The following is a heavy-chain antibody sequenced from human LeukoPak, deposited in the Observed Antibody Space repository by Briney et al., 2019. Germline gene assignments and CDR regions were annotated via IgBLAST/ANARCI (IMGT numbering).Heavy chain of an antibody. V-gene: IGHV4-4*07. CDR3: AREEGSSWYGDWFDP. D-gene: IGHD6-13*01. J-gene: IGHJ5*02. CDR1: GGSISSYY. CDR2: IYTSRST. Sequence: SETLSLTCTVSGGSISSYYWSWIRQPAGKGLEWIGRIYTSRSTNYNPSLKSRVTMSVDTSKNQFSLKLSSVTAADTAVYYCAREEGSSWYGDWFDPWGQGTLVTVSS.